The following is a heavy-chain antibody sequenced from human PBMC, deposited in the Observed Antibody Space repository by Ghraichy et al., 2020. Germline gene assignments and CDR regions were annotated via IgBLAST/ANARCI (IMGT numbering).Heavy chain of an antibody. J-gene: IGHJ4*02. V-gene: IGHV4-59*01. CDR3: ARWDSSGSYYYFDY. Sequence: SETLSLTCTVSGGSISSYYWSWIRQPPGKGLEWIGYIYYSGSTNYNPSLKSRVTISVDTSKNQFSLKLSSVTAADTAVYYCARWDSSGSYYYFDYWGQGTLVTVSS. CDR2: IYYSGST. D-gene: IGHD3-22*01. CDR1: GGSISSYY.